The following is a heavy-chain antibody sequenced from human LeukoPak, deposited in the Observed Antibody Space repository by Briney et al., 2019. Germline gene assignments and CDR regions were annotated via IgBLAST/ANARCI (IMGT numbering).Heavy chain of an antibody. V-gene: IGHV3-7*01. J-gene: IGHJ6*03. CDR2: IKQDGSEK. D-gene: IGHD2-2*01. CDR1: GFTFSSYW. CDR3: ARGWGYCSSTSCYYYYYYMDV. Sequence: GGSLRLSCAATGFTFSSYWMSWVRQAPGKGLEWVANIKQDGSEKYYVDSVKGRFTISRDNAKNSLYLQMNSLRAEDTAVYYCARGWGYCSSTSCYYYYYYMDVWGKGTTVTVSS.